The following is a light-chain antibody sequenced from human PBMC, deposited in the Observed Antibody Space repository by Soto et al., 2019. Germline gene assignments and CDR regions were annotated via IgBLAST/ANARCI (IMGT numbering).Light chain of an antibody. CDR2: AAS. J-gene: IGKJ1*01. V-gene: IGKV1-27*01. CDR3: QNYDSAPTWT. CDR1: QGISNY. Sequence: DIQMTQSPSSLSASVGDRVTITCRASQGISNYLAWYQQKPGKVPKLLIYAASTLQSGVPSRFSGSVSGTDFTLTIRSLQPEDVAIYYCQNYDSAPTWTFGQGTKVDIK.